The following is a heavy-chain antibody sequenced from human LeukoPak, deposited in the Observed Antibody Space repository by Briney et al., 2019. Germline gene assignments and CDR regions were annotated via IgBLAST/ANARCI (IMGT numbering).Heavy chain of an antibody. J-gene: IGHJ6*01. CDR2: IPCDGSNK. CDR3: AKEEVRATYYGTDV. V-gene: IGHV3-30*18. D-gene: IGHD1-26*01. Sequence: GGSLRLSCAASGFTFSSYGMTWVRQAPGKGLEWVAVIPCDGSNKYYADSVKGRFTTSRDNAKNSLYLQMNSLRAEDTAVYYCAKEEVRATYYGTDVWGQGATLTLSS. CDR1: GFTFSSYG.